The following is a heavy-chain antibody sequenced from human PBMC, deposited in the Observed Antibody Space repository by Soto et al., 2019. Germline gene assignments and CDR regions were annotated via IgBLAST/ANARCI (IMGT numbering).Heavy chain of an antibody. D-gene: IGHD2-21*01. Sequence: QITLKESGPTLVKPTQTLTLTCTFSGFSLSTTGVGVGWIRQPPGKALEWLALIYWDDDKRYSPSLKSRLTTTKYTSKNXAXLXMXXMHPVDTATYYCVQSRCGGDCLQSYSSHSYYGLDVWGQGTTVTVSS. V-gene: IGHV2-5*02. CDR1: GFSLSTTGVG. CDR3: VQSRCGGDCLQSYSSHSYYGLDV. J-gene: IGHJ6*02. CDR2: IYWDDDK.